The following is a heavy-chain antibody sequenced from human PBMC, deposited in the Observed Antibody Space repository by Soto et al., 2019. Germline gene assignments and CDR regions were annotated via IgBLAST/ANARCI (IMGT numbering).Heavy chain of an antibody. Sequence: ALLEVSRKASGEAFNRYYLHWVRNGPRQVLEWMGWINPNSGGTNYAQKFQGWVTMTRDTSISTAYMELSRLRSDDTAVYYCAREVGSIAVKNWFDPWGQGTLVTVSS. J-gene: IGHJ5*02. V-gene: IGHV1-2*04. CDR1: GEAFNRYY. CDR2: INPNSGGT. D-gene: IGHD6-19*01. CDR3: AREVGSIAVKNWFDP.